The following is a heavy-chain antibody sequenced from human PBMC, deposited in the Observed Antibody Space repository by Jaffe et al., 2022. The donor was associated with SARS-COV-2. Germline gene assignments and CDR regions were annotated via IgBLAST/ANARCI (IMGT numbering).Heavy chain of an antibody. D-gene: IGHD2-2*02. Sequence: QVQLQESGPGLVKPSQTLSLTCTVSGGSISSGSYYWSWIRQPAGKGLEWIGRIYTSGSTNYNPSLKSRVTISVDTSKNQFSLKLSSVTAADTAVYYCAREGRYCSSTSCYTNYYYYGMDVWGQGTTVTVSS. V-gene: IGHV4-61*02. CDR1: GGSISSGSYY. J-gene: IGHJ6*02. CDR3: AREGRYCSSTSCYTNYYYYGMDV. CDR2: IYTSGST.